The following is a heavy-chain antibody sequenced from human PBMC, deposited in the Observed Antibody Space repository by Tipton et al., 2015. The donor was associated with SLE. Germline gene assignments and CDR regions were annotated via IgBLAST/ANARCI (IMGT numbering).Heavy chain of an antibody. CDR1: GFTFSGSG. J-gene: IGHJ4*02. CDR3: ARAGSLTVAGTISEY. Sequence: SLRLSCAASGFTFSGSGMHWVRQASGKGLEWVGRIRSKANSYATAYAGSVKGRFTISRDDSKNTAYLQMNSLKTEDTAVYYCARAGSLTVAGTISEYWGQGTLVTVSS. D-gene: IGHD6-13*01. CDR2: IRSKANSYAT. V-gene: IGHV3-73*01.